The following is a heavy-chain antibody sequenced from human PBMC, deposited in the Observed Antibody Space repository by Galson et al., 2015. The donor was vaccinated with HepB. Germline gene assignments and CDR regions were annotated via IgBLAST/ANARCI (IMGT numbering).Heavy chain of an antibody. D-gene: IGHD7-27*01. V-gene: IGHV3-33*01. J-gene: IGHJ2*01. CDR2: IWYDGSNK. CDR3: ARVPGKFWGGRGYFDL. Sequence: SLRLSCAASGFTFSSYGMHWVRQAPGKGLEWVAVIWYDGSNKYYADSVKGRFTISRDNSKNTLYLQMNSLRAEDTAVYYCARVPGKFWGGRGYFDLWGRGTLVTVSS. CDR1: GFTFSSYG.